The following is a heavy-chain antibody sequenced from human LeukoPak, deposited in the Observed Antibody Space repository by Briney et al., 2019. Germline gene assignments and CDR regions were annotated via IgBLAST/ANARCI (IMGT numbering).Heavy chain of an antibody. V-gene: IGHV1-2*02. CDR3: ARPPSEYYYDSSGYLDY. D-gene: IGHD3-22*01. Sequence: ASVKVSCKTSGYTFTAYYMQWVRQAPGQGLEWMGWINPDSGGTYYAQKFQGRVTMTRDTSISTAYMELSRLRSDDTAVYYCARPPSEYYYDSSGYLDYWGQGTLVTVSS. J-gene: IGHJ4*02. CDR2: INPDSGGT. CDR1: GYTFTAYY.